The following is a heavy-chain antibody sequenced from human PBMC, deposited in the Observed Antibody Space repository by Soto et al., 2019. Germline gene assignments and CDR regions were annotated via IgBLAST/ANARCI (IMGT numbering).Heavy chain of an antibody. V-gene: IGHV3-23*01. CDR3: AKHLLAPTNWFDP. CDR1: GFTFSSYA. Sequence: EVQLLESGGGLVQPGGSLRLSCAASGFTFSSYAMSWVRQAPGKGLEWVSAISGSGGSTYYADSVKGRFTISRDNSKNTLYRQMNSRRAEDTAVYYCAKHLLAPTNWFDPWGQGTLVTVSS. CDR2: ISGSGGST. J-gene: IGHJ5*02. D-gene: IGHD3-3*01.